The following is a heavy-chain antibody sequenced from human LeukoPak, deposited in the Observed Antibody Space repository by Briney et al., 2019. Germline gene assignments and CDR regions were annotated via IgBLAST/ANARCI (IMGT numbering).Heavy chain of an antibody. CDR1: GGTFSSYA. Sequence: ASVKVSCNASGGTFSSYAISWVRQAPGQGLEWMGGIIPIFGTANYAQKFQGRVTITADESTSTAYMALSSLRSEDTAVYYCASRGSQIAAEPLDYWGQGTLVTVSS. D-gene: IGHD6-13*01. V-gene: IGHV1-69*01. CDR2: IIPIFGTA. J-gene: IGHJ4*02. CDR3: ASRGSQIAAEPLDY.